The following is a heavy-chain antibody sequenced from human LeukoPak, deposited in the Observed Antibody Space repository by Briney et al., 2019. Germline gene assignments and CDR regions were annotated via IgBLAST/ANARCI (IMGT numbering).Heavy chain of an antibody. CDR2: ISASGGST. CDR1: GFTFSDYY. J-gene: IGHJ4*02. CDR3: ARDVRYSSSWYPFDY. D-gene: IGHD6-13*01. V-gene: IGHV3-23*01. Sequence: GGSLRLSCAASGFTFSDYYMSWIRQAPGKGLEWVSAISASGGSTYYADSVKGRFTISRDNSRNSLYLQMNSLRAEDTAVYYCARDVRYSSSWYPFDYWGQGTLVTVSS.